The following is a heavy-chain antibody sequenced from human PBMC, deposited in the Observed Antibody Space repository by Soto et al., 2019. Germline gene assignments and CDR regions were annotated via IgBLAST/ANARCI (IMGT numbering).Heavy chain of an antibody. CDR3: ARDERYYYGMDV. CDR1: GVSISIGGYY. Sequence: QVQLQETGPGLVKPSQTLSLTCTVSGVSISIGGYYWSWIRQHPGKGLECIGYIYYSGSTYYNPSLKSRFTIAVDTYKNQFSLKLSSVNAADTAVYYCARDERYYYGMDVWGQGTTVTVSS. J-gene: IGHJ6*02. V-gene: IGHV4-31*03. CDR2: IYYSGST.